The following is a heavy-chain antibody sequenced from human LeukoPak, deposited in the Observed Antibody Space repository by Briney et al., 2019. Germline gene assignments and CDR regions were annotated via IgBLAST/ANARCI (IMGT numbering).Heavy chain of an antibody. D-gene: IGHD3-10*01. Sequence: GGSLRLSCAASGFTFSSYGMSWVRQAPGKGLEWVSAISGSGGSTYYADSVKGRFTISRDNSKNTLYLQMNSLRAEDTAVYYCAKDPYGSGRYYFDYWGQGTLVTVSS. J-gene: IGHJ4*02. V-gene: IGHV3-23*01. CDR2: ISGSGGST. CDR1: GFTFSSYG. CDR3: AKDPYGSGRYYFDY.